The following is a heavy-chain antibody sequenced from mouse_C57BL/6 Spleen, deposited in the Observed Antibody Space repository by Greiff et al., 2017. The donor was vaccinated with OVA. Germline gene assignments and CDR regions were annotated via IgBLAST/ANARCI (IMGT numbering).Heavy chain of an antibody. Sequence: VQLKESGAELVRPGTSVKVSCKASGYAFTNYLIEWVKQRPGQGLEWIGVINPGSGGTNYNEKFKGKATLTADKSSSTAYMQLSSLTSEDSAVYFCARRAYDYEFDYWGQGTTLTVSS. J-gene: IGHJ2*01. CDR2: INPGSGGT. CDR3: ARRAYDYEFDY. V-gene: IGHV1-54*01. CDR1: GYAFTNYL. D-gene: IGHD2-4*01.